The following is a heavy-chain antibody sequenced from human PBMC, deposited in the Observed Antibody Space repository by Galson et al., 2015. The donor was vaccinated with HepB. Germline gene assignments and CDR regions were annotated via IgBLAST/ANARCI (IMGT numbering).Heavy chain of an antibody. Sequence: SLRLSCAASGFTFSTYAMSWVRQAPGKGLEWVSAVNSKGDATYYADSVKGRFTISRDNSKNMLSVQMNSLRAEDTAVYYCAKESEYCSSTSCRKYYFDYWGQGVLVTVSS. V-gene: IGHV3-23*01. J-gene: IGHJ4*02. D-gene: IGHD2-2*01. CDR2: VNSKGDAT. CDR1: GFTFSTYA. CDR3: AKESEYCSSTSCRKYYFDY.